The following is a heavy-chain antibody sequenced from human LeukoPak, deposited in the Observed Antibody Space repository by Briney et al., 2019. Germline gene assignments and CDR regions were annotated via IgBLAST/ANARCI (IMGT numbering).Heavy chain of an antibody. V-gene: IGHV1-18*01. Sequence: GASVKVSCKASGYTFTSYGISWVRQAPGQGLEWMGWISAYNGNTNYAQKLQGRVTMTTDTSMSTAYMELRSLRSDDTAVYYCARDRATVTTGDVQGDYWGQGTLVTVSS. CDR2: ISAYNGNT. D-gene: IGHD4-17*01. CDR1: GYTFTSYG. CDR3: ARDRATVTTGDVQGDY. J-gene: IGHJ4*02.